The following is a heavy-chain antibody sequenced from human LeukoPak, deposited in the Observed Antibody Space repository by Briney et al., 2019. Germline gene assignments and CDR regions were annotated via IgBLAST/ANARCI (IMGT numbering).Heavy chain of an antibody. Sequence: PGRSLRLSCAASGFTFDDYAMHWVRQAPGKGLEWVSGISWNSGSIGYADSVKGRFTISRDNAKNSLYLQMNSLRAEDTAVYYCARDTYYFDYWGQGTLVTVSS. J-gene: IGHJ4*02. CDR3: ARDTYYFDY. CDR1: GFTFDDYA. V-gene: IGHV3-9*01. CDR2: ISWNSGSI.